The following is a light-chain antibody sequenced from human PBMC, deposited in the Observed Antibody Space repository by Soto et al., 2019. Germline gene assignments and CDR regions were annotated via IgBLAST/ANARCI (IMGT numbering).Light chain of an antibody. J-gene: IGLJ1*01. CDR3: SSYATSSTPLYV. Sequence: QSALTQPASVSGSPGQSITISCTGTSSDVGGYNYVSWYQQHPGKAPKLMIYDVSNRPSGVSNHFSGSKSGNTGSLTISGLQAEDEADYYCSSYATSSTPLYVFGTGTKVTVL. CDR1: SSDVGGYNY. V-gene: IGLV2-14*01. CDR2: DVS.